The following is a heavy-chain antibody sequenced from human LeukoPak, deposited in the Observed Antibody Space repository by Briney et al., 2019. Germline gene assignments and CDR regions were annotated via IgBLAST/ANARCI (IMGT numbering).Heavy chain of an antibody. J-gene: IGHJ4*02. CDR1: GFTFSSYA. V-gene: IGHV3-30-3*01. CDR2: ISYDGSNK. Sequence: GRSLRLSCAASGFTFSSYAMHWVRQAPGKGLEWVAVISYDGSNKYYADSVKGRFTISRDNSKNTLYLQMNSLRAEDTAVYYCARDHWGRSLQSIDYWGQGTLVTVSS. D-gene: IGHD5-24*01. CDR3: ARDHWGRSLQSIDY.